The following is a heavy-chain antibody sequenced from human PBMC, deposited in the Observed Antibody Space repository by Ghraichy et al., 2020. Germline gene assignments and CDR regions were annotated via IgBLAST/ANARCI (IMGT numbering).Heavy chain of an antibody. Sequence: GSLRLSCSVSGASITDKTYHWGWIRQPPGKGLESIGTLYYSGSPFYNPSLRGRVSTSLDTSKNLFSLTLTSVTAEDTAIYYCAAVVVPAAVWDWGRGALVTVSP. D-gene: IGHD2-2*01. CDR2: LYYSGSP. J-gene: IGHJ4*02. CDR3: AAVVVPAAVWD. V-gene: IGHV4-39*01. CDR1: GASITDKTYH.